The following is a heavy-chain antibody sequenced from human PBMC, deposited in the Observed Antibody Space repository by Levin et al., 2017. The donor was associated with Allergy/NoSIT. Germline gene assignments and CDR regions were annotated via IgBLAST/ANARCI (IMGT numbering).Heavy chain of an antibody. J-gene: IGHJ3*02. Sequence: SQTLSLTCTVSGGSISSYYWSWLRQPPGKGLEWIGYIYYSGSTNYNPSLKSRVTISVDTSKNQFSLKLSSVTAADTAVYYCARGRYCSGGSCPTGDAFDIWGQGTMVTVSS. CDR3: ARGRYCSGGSCPTGDAFDI. V-gene: IGHV4-59*01. CDR1: GGSISSYY. D-gene: IGHD2-15*01. CDR2: IYYSGST.